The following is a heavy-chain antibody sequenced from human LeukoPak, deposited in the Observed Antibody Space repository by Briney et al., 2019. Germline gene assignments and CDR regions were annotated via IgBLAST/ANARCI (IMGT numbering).Heavy chain of an antibody. D-gene: IGHD3-22*01. Sequence: GGSPRLSCAASGFNFENHAMSWARQAPGKGLEWVSAISGSGGATYYAESVKGRFTVSRDNSNNTVFLQMNSLGAGDTAVYFCAKGGEMIHFYYMDVWGKGTTVTVSS. CDR1: GFNFENHA. J-gene: IGHJ6*03. CDR2: ISGSGGAT. CDR3: AKGGEMIHFYYMDV. V-gene: IGHV3-23*01.